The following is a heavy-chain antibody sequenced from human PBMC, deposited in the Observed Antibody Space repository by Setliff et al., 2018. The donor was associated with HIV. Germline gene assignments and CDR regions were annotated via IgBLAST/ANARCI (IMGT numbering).Heavy chain of an antibody. CDR3: ARLNNGAHYFHFDY. Sequence: SETLSLTCNVSGGSINSTSYYWGWLRQPPGKGLEWIGSVFYTGYAFYNPSLKSRVSFSVDTSKNQFSLNLSSVTAADTAVYYCARLNNGAHYFHFDYWGQGTLVTVSS. CDR1: GGSINSTSYY. V-gene: IGHV4-39*07. CDR2: VFYTGYA. J-gene: IGHJ4*02. D-gene: IGHD1-20*01.